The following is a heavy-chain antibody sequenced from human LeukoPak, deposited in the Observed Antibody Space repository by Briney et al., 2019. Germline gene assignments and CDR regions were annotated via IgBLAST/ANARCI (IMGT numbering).Heavy chain of an antibody. J-gene: IGHJ4*02. V-gene: IGHV3-21*01. CDR2: ISSSSSYI. D-gene: IGHD5-24*01. Sequence: GGSLRLSCAASGFTFSSYSMNWVRQAPGKGLEWVSSISSSSSYIYYADSVKGRFTISRDNAKSSLYLQMNSLRAEDTAVYYCARVRDGYNKDYFDYWGQGTLVTVSS. CDR1: GFTFSSYS. CDR3: ARVRDGYNKDYFDY.